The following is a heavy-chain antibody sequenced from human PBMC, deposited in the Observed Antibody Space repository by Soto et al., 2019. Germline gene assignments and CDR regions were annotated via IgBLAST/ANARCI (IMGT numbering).Heavy chain of an antibody. Sequence: EVQLLESGGGLVQPGGSLRLSCAASGFTFSDYSINWVRQAPGKGLEWVSYINSGSSTIYYADSVKGRFTMSRDNAQNSLYLQMNSLRDEDTAVYYCARERRYGGPLFGMDVWGQGTTVTVSS. D-gene: IGHD1-26*01. CDR3: ARERRYGGPLFGMDV. CDR2: INSGSSTI. V-gene: IGHV3-48*02. J-gene: IGHJ6*02. CDR1: GFTFSDYS.